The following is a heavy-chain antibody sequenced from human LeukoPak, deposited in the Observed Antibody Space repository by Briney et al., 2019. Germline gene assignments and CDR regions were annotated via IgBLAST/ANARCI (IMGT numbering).Heavy chain of an antibody. CDR1: GGPISSYY. D-gene: IGHD6-13*01. V-gene: IGHV4-59*08. CDR2: IYYSGST. Sequence: PSETLSLTCTVSGGPISSYYWSWIRQPPGKGLEWIGYIYYSGSTNYNPSLKSRVTISVDTSKNQFSLKLGSVTAADTAVYYCARHGFASSSSCYFDYWGQGTLVTVSS. J-gene: IGHJ4*02. CDR3: ARHGFASSSSCYFDY.